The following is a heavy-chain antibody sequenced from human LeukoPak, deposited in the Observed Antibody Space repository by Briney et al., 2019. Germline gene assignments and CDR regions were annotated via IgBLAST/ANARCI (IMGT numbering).Heavy chain of an antibody. Sequence: PGGSLRLSCAASGFTFNNYAMNWVRQAPGKGLEWVSSISGGGETTYYADSAKGRFTISGDNSQNPLYLQMNSLRAEDTAVYYCARDYADYVGYFFFDYWGQGTLVTVSS. J-gene: IGHJ4*02. CDR3: ARDYADYVGYFFFDY. V-gene: IGHV3-23*01. CDR1: GFTFNNYA. D-gene: IGHD4-17*01. CDR2: ISGGGETT.